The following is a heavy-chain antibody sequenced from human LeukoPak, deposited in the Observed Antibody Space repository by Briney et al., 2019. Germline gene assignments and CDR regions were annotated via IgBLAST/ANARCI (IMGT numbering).Heavy chain of an antibody. CDR3: ARGIAAMVS. Sequence: PGGSLRLSCAASGFTFSSYAMSWVRQAPGKGLEWVCGISRNGGSTGYAASVKGRFTISKNNAENSLFLQMNSLRAEDTALYYCARGIAAMVSWGQGTLVTVSS. D-gene: IGHD5-18*01. CDR1: GFTFSSYA. J-gene: IGHJ5*02. CDR2: ISRNGGST. V-gene: IGHV3-20*04.